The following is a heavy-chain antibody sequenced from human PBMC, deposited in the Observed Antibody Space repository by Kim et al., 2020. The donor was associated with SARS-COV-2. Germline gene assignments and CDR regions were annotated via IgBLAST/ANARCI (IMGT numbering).Heavy chain of an antibody. CDR2: IYYSGST. V-gene: IGHV4-59*01. Sequence: SETLSLTCTVSGGSISSYYWSWIRQPPGKGLEWIGYIYYSGSTNYNPSLKSRVTISVDTSKNQFSLKLSSVTAADTAVYYCARDSLHYYGSGSYQYYYYGMDVWGQGTTVTVSS. J-gene: IGHJ6*02. CDR3: ARDSLHYYGSGSYQYYYYGMDV. CDR1: GGSISSYY. D-gene: IGHD3-10*01.